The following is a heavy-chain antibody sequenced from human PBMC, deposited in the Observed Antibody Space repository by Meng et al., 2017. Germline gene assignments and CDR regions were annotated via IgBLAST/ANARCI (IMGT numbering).Heavy chain of an antibody. D-gene: IGHD2-21*02. J-gene: IGHJ4*02. CDR1: GFTFSSYE. CDR3: AGLGDCVSLVERLNDY. CDR2: ISSSGSTK. V-gene: IGHV3-48*03. Sequence: GESLIISRAASGFTFSSYEMNWVRQAPGTRLEWISYISSSGSTKCYTDSVEGRFTISRDNAKNSLYLQMNSLRAEDTAVYYCAGLGDCVSLVERLNDYWGQGTLVTVSS.